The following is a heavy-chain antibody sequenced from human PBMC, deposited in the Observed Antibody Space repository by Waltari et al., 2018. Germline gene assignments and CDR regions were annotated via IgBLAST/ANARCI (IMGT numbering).Heavy chain of an antibody. D-gene: IGHD2-21*01. V-gene: IGHV1-8*02. CDR3: ARGRDVFANFDYNWFDP. J-gene: IGHJ5*02. CDR1: GYTFINYE. CDR2: VNPNSCAT. Sequence: QVQLVQSGAEVLRPGASVKVSCQASGYTFINYELNRVRQAAGQGLEWMGWVNPNSCATAYAQKFQGRITMTCDTSIRTAYMEMSNLRSDDTAVLYCARGRDVFANFDYNWFDPWGQGTLVTVSS.